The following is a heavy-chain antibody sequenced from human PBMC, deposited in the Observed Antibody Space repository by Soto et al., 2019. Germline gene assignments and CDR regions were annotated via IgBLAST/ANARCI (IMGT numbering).Heavy chain of an antibody. V-gene: IGHV4-31*03. CDR2: IYYSGST. D-gene: IGHD2-21*02. J-gene: IGHJ4*02. CDR1: GCSIRSGGYY. CDR3: ARVRRLAYCGGDCYSDFDY. Sequence: PSETLSLTYPVSGCSIRSGGYYWSWIRQHPGKGLEWIGYIYYSGSTYYNPSLKSRVTISVDTSKNQFSLKLSSVTAADTAVYYCARVRRLAYCGGDCYSDFDYWGQGTLVTVSS.